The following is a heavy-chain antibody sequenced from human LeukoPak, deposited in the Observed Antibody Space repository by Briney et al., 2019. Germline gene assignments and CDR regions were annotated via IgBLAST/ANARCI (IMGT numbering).Heavy chain of an antibody. J-gene: IGHJ3*02. CDR3: ARELREHGVFDI. CDR1: GFSFSDYY. V-gene: IGHV3-11*01. CDR2: ISSRGSTI. D-gene: IGHD1-26*01. Sequence: GGSLRRSCAASGFSFSDYYMSWLRQAPGKGLEWVSYISSRGSTIYYADSVEGRFTISRDNSKNTVYLQMNSLRADDTAVYYCARELREHGVFDIWGQGTMVTVSS.